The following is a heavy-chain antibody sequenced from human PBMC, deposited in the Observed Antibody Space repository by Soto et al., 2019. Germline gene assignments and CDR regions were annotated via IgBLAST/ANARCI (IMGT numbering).Heavy chain of an antibody. J-gene: IGHJ4*02. Sequence: EVQLVESGGGLVRPGGSLRLSCAASGCTFSSYWMSWVRQAPGKGLEWVANMNQDGSEKYYVDSVKGRFTISKDNAKNXXYLQMXSLRAEDAAVYYCAKDGGAVAGDWGQGTLVTVSS. CDR2: MNQDGSEK. CDR1: GCTFSSYW. D-gene: IGHD6-19*01. CDR3: AKDGGAVAGD. V-gene: IGHV3-7*01.